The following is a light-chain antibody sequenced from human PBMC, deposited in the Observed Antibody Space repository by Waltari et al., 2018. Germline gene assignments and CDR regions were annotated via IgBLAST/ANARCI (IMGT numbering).Light chain of an antibody. Sequence: EIVLTQSPGTLSLSPGERATLSCRASQSIGKYLVWYQQKPGQAPRLLMYAASTRATGIPERFSGSGSGTDFSLTISRLEPEDFAVYYCQKYDRLPATFGQGTKVEIK. V-gene: IGKV3-20*01. CDR1: QSIGKY. J-gene: IGKJ1*01. CDR3: QKYDRLPAT. CDR2: AAS.